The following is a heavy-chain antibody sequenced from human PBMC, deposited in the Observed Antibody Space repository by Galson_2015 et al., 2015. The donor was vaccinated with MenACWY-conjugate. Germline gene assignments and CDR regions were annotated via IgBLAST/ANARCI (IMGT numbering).Heavy chain of an antibody. Sequence: QSGAEVKKPGESLKISCKGSGYSFTSYWIGWVRQMPGKGLEWMGIIYPGDSDTRYSPSFQGQVTISADKSISTAYLQWSSLKASKPPMYYCATKLEMATITPSYLDNWGQGALVTVS. D-gene: IGHD5-24*01. V-gene: IGHV5-51*01. CDR3: ATKLEMATITPSYLDN. J-gene: IGHJ4*02. CDR2: IYPGDSDT. CDR1: GYSFTSYW.